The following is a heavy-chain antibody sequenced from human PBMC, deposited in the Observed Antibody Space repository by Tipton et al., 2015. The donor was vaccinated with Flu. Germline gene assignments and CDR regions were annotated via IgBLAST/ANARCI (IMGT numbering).Heavy chain of an antibody. CDR3: ARDPSLGMPEYFDS. V-gene: IGHV4-38-2*02. CDR2: IHRSGST. Sequence: TLSLTCAVSGDSIRNDYFWGWIRQPPGKGLEWIATIHRSGSTKYNPSLKSRVTISVDSSRKQFSLQLRSVTAADTAVYYCARDPSLGMPEYFDSWGQGTMVTASS. CDR1: GDSIRNDYF. J-gene: IGHJ4*02. D-gene: IGHD2-2*01.